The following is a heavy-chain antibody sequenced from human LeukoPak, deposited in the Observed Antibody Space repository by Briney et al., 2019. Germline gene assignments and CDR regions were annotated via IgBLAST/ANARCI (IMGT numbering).Heavy chain of an antibody. CDR3: ATLIVRTTGFDY. J-gene: IGHJ4*02. V-gene: IGHV1-2*06. Sequence: GASVKVSCKASGYTFTGYYMHWVRQAPGQGLEWMGRINPNSGGTNYAQRFQGRVTMTTDTPISTAYMELSRLRSDDTAVYYCATLIVRTTGFDYWGQGTLVTVSS. CDR1: GYTFTGYY. D-gene: IGHD1-26*01. CDR2: INPNSGGT.